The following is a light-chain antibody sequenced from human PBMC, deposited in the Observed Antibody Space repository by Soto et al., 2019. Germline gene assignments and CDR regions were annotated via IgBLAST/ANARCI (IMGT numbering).Light chain of an antibody. V-gene: IGKV3-15*01. J-gene: IGKJ5*01. CDR3: QQYNDGPPIT. CDR1: QSVSRN. Sequence: EIAMTQSPATLSLSPGARATLSCRASQSVSRNLAWYQQKPGQAPRLLIYGAYIRATGIPARFSGRGSRTEFTLTIRTLQCEDFAVYYCQQYNDGPPITFGQGTRMEIK. CDR2: GAY.